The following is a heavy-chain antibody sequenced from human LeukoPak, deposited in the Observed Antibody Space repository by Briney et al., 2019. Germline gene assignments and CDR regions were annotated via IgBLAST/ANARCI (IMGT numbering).Heavy chain of an antibody. V-gene: IGHV3-23*01. CDR1: GFTFSSYG. CDR2: ISGSGGST. D-gene: IGHD1-26*01. J-gene: IGHJ3*02. Sequence: AGGSLRLSCAASGFTFSSYGMHWVRQAPGKGLEWVSAISGSGGSTYYADSVKGRFTISRDNSKNTLYLQMNSLRAEDTAVYYCAKSSVGATDDAFDIWGQGTMVTVSS. CDR3: AKSSVGATDDAFDI.